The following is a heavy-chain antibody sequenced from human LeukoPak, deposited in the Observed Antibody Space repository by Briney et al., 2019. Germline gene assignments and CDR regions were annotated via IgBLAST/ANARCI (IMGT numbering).Heavy chain of an antibody. CDR1: GFTFSSYG. CDR3: AKDLEGEIDY. D-gene: IGHD1-1*01. CDR2: IWYDGSNK. V-gene: IGHV3-33*06. J-gene: IGHJ4*02. Sequence: GRSLRLSCAASGFTFSSYGMHCVRHAPGKGLEWVAVIWYDGSNKYYADSVKGRFTISRDNSKNTLYLQMNSLRAEDTAVYYCAKDLEGEIDYWGQGTLVTVSS.